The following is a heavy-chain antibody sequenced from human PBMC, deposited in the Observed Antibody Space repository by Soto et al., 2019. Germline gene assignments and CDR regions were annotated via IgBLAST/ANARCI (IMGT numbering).Heavy chain of an antibody. J-gene: IGHJ4*02. V-gene: IGHV1-69*13. D-gene: IGHD2-2*01. CDR2: IIPIFGTA. CDR3: ASEGSTTQPEGYFDY. Sequence: GASVKVSCKASGGTFSSYAISWVRQAPGQGLEWMGGIIPIFGTANYAQKFQGRVTITADESTSTAYMELSSLRSEDTAVYYCASEGSTTQPEGYFDYWGQGTLVTVSS. CDR1: GGTFSSYA.